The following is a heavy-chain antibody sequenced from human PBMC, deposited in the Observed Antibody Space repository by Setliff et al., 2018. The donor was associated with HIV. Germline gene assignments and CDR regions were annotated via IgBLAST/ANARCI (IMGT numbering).Heavy chain of an antibody. CDR1: GYSISSGYF. CDR2: VSSSGDT. Sequence: KPSETLSLTCAVSGYSISSGYFWGWIRLPPAKGLEWIGSVSSSGDTFYTPSLKSRVDISIDTSKRVFSLNLNSATAADTAMYYCARFAGSSWIDYWGQGALVTAPQ. J-gene: IGHJ4*02. D-gene: IGHD6-13*01. V-gene: IGHV4-38-2*01. CDR3: ARFAGSSWIDY.